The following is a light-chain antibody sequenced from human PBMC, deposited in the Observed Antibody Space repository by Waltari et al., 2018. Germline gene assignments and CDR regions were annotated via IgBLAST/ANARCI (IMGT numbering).Light chain of an antibody. CDR1: NIGSKS. J-gene: IGLJ3*02. CDR2: DDS. Sequence: SYVLTQPPSVSVAPGQTARITCGGNNIGSKSVHWYQQKPGQAPVLVGYDDSAGASGIAERFSGSNSGNTATLTISRVEAGDESDYYCQVWDSSSDHWVFGGGTKLTVL. CDR3: QVWDSSSDHWV. V-gene: IGLV3-21*02.